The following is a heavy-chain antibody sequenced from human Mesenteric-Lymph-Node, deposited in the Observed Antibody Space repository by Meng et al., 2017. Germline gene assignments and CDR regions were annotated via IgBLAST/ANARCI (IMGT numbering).Heavy chain of an antibody. J-gene: IGHJ3*02. CDR2: IWNDGTKK. CDR3: ARSNYGDYDGHDAFDI. V-gene: IGHV3-33*01. Sequence: GESLKISCAASGFTLSHYGMHWVRQAPGKGLEWVAVIWNDGTKKYYIDSVRGRFTISRDTSKDTVELQMNSLRAEDTAVYYCARSNYGDYDGHDAFDIWGQGTMVTVSS. CDR1: GFTLSHYG. D-gene: IGHD4-17*01.